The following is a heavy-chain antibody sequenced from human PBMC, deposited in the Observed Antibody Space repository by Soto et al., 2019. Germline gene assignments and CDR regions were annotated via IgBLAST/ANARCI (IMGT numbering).Heavy chain of an antibody. D-gene: IGHD1-26*01. Sequence: PGGSLRLSCAASGFTFSGYSMNWVRQAPGKGLEWVSYISSSSSTIYYADSVKGRFTISRDNAKNSLYLQMNSLRDEDTAVYYCGRGSTVGATSYYYGVDVWGQGTTVTVS. CDR3: GRGSTVGATSYYYGVDV. CDR2: ISSSSSTI. J-gene: IGHJ6*02. CDR1: GFTFSGYS. V-gene: IGHV3-48*02.